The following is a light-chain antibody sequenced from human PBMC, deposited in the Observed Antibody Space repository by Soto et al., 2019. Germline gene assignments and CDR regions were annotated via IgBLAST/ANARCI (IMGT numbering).Light chain of an antibody. Sequence: QSVLTQPPSVSGAPGQRVTISCTGSSSNIGAGYDLHWYQQLPGTAPKLLIDGNSNRPSGVPDRFSGSKSGTSASLAITGLQAEDEADYYCQSYDSSLSVVFGGGTKLTVL. CDR1: SSNIGAGYD. CDR2: GNS. CDR3: QSYDSSLSVV. V-gene: IGLV1-40*01. J-gene: IGLJ2*01.